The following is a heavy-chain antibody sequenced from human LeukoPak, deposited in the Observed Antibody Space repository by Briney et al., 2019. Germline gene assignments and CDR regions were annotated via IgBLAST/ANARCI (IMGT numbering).Heavy chain of an antibody. CDR2: ITWNRDNI. J-gene: IGHJ6*02. CDR1: GFIFSSSA. V-gene: IGHV3-9*01. D-gene: IGHD3-22*01. Sequence: GGSLRLSCAASGFIFSSSAMTWVRQAPGKGLEWVSGITWNRDNIGYGDSVKGRFTISRDNVKNVLYLQMTSLRPEDTALYYCAKDLSSAITSALVLDVWGQGTTVIVSS. CDR3: AKDLSSAITSALVLDV.